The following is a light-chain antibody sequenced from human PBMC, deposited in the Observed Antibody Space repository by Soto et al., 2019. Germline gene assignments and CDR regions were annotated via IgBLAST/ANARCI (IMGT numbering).Light chain of an antibody. J-gene: IGKJ5*01. Sequence: EIVLTKSPATLSLSPGERATLSCRASQSVSSYLAWYQQKPDQAPRLLIYDASNRATGIPARFSGSGSGTDFTLTISSLEPEDFAVYYCQQRSNWPPITFGQGTRLEIK. CDR3: QQRSNWPPIT. CDR2: DAS. CDR1: QSVSSY. V-gene: IGKV3-11*01.